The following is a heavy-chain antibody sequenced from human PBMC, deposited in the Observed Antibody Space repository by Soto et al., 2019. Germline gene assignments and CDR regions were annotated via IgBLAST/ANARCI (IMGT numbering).Heavy chain of an antibody. CDR1: GGTFSSYA. D-gene: IGHD5-12*01. J-gene: IGHJ5*02. CDR3: ARVNYDSNWFDP. CDR2: IIPIFGTA. V-gene: IGHV1-69*13. Sequence: SVKVSCKASGGTFSSYAISWVRQAPGQGLEWMGGIIPIFGTANYAQKFQGRVTITADESTSTAYMELSSLRSEDTAVYYCARVNYDSNWFDPWGQGTLVTVSS.